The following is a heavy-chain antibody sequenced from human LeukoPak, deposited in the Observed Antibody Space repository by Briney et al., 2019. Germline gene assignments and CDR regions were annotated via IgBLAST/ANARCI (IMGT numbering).Heavy chain of an antibody. CDR2: ISAYNGNT. CDR1: GYTFTSYG. V-gene: IGHV1-18*01. CDR3: ARDQSQVLRYFDWSDY. J-gene: IGHJ4*02. Sequence: ASVKVSCKASGYTFTSYGISWVRQAPGQGLEWMGWISAYNGNTNYAQKLQGRVTMTTDTSTSTAYMELRSLRSDDTAVYYCARDQSQVLRYFDWSDYWGQGTLVTVSS. D-gene: IGHD3-9*01.